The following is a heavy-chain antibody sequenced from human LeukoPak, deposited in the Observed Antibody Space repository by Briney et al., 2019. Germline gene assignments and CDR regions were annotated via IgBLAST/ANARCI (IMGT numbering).Heavy chain of an antibody. CDR1: GFTFSSYA. CDR2: INGGGGST. Sequence: GGSLRLSCAASGFTFSSYAMSWVRQAPGKGLDWVSSINGGGGSTYYADSVKGRFTISRDNSKNTLYLQMNSLRAEDTAVYYCARDYGGSSPFDYWGQGTLVTVSS. V-gene: IGHV3-23*01. CDR3: ARDYGGSSPFDY. D-gene: IGHD4-23*01. J-gene: IGHJ4*02.